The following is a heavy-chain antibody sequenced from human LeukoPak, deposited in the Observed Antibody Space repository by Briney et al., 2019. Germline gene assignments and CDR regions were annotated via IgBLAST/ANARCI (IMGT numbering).Heavy chain of an antibody. CDR1: GYRFTSYW. Sequence: KPGEALRISCQGSGYRFTSYWISWVRQLPGKGLEWMGRIDPSDSYTNYSPSFQGHVTISADKSISTAYLQWSSLKASDTAMYYCARRERYSSSSGIVDPWGQGTLVTVSS. CDR2: IDPSDSYT. J-gene: IGHJ5*02. CDR3: ARRERYSSSSGIVDP. D-gene: IGHD6-13*01. V-gene: IGHV5-10-1*01.